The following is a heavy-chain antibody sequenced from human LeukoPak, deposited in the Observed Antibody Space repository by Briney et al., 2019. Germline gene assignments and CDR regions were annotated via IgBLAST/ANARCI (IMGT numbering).Heavy chain of an antibody. CDR1: GYTFTGYY. CDR3: ALVGATRANDC. J-gene: IGHJ4*02. V-gene: IGHV1-2*02. CDR2: INPNSGGT. Sequence: ASVTVSCKASGYTFTGYYMHWVRQAAGQGLEWMGWINPNSGGTNYAQKFQGRVTMTRDTSISTAYMELSRLRSDDTAVYYCALVGATRANDCWAQGTLVTVSS. D-gene: IGHD1-26*01.